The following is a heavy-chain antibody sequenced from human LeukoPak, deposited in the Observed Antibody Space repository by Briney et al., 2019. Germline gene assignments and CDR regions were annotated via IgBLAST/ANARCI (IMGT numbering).Heavy chain of an antibody. CDR2: FDPEDGET. J-gene: IGHJ4*02. V-gene: IGHV1-24*01. CDR1: GYTLTELS. Sequence: ASVKVSCKVSGYTLTELSMHWVRQAPGKGLEWMGGFDPEDGETICAQKFQGRVTMTEDTPTDTAYMELSSLRSEDTAVYYCACSGSYYKSIDYFDYWGQGTLVTVSS. D-gene: IGHD3-10*02. CDR3: ACSGSYYKSIDYFDY.